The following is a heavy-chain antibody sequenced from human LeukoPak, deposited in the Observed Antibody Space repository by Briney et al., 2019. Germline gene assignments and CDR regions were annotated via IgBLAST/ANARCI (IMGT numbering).Heavy chain of an antibody. CDR3: AKTAGYSSSWSLDY. Sequence: GGSLRLSCAASGFTFSSYGMHWVRQAPGKGLEWVAVISYDGSNKYYADSVKGRFTISRDNSKNTLYLQMNSLRAEDTAVYYCAKTAGYSSSWSLDYWGQGTLVTVSS. CDR1: GFTFSSYG. D-gene: IGHD6-13*01. V-gene: IGHV3-30*18. J-gene: IGHJ4*02. CDR2: ISYDGSNK.